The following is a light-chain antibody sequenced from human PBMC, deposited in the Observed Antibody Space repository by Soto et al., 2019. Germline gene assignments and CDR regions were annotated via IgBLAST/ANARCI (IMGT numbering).Light chain of an antibody. J-gene: IGLJ1*01. Sequence: SYELTEPPSVSVSPGQTASVTCPGDKLGDEYVSWYRQKPGQSPVLVIYQDNKRPSGIPERFSGSNSGNTASLTINGTQAMDEADYFCQAWGSSTVYVFGTGTKV. CDR2: QDN. CDR3: QAWGSSTVYV. V-gene: IGLV3-1*01. CDR1: KLGDEY.